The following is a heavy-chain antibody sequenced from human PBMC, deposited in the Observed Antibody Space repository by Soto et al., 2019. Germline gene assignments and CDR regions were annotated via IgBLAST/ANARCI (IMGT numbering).Heavy chain of an antibody. Sequence: QVQLQQWGAGLLKPSETLSLTCAVYGGSFSGYYWSWIRQPPGKGLEWNGEINHSGSTNYNPSLKSRVTISVDPSKNQFSLRLSAVTAADTAVYYRARGLYSSGLGPRSDAFDIWGQGTMVTVSS. CDR1: GGSFSGYY. CDR2: INHSGST. CDR3: ARGLYSSGLGPRSDAFDI. D-gene: IGHD6-19*01. J-gene: IGHJ3*02. V-gene: IGHV4-34*01.